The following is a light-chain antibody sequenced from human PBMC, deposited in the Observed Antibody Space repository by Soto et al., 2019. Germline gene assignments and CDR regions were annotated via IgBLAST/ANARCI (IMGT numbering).Light chain of an antibody. CDR1: QRVSRY. CDR2: DAS. J-gene: IGKJ3*01. Sequence: EIVLTQSPSTLSLSPGERATLACRASQRVSRYLAWYQQKPGQAPRLLIYDASNMATGIPARFSGRGSGTDFTLAISALVTEDFAVDYCLQRSNWPLTFGPGTKVGIK. V-gene: IGKV3-11*01. CDR3: LQRSNWPLT.